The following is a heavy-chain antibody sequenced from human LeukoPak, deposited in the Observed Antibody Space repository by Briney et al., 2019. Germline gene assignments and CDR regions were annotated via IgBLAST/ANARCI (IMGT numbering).Heavy chain of an antibody. CDR2: INSDGGNI. D-gene: IGHD1-7*01. CDR1: GFTFSSYW. J-gene: IGHJ3*02. CDR3: GRDFGLTGTKRSFDI. Sequence: PGGSLRLSCEGSGFTFSSYWMHWVRQVPGKGLVWVSRINSDGGNIAYADSVKGRFTISRDNAKNSLYLQMNSLRAEDTAVYYCGRDFGLTGTKRSFDIWGQGTMVTVSS. V-gene: IGHV3-74*01.